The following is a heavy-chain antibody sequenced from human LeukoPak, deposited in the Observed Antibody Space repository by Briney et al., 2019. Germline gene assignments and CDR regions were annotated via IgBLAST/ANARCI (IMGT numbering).Heavy chain of an antibody. D-gene: IGHD1-26*01. CDR3: ARETRGTVGSY. CDR2: LRQDEGDK. J-gene: IGHJ4*02. CDR1: ISTLSTHW. Sequence: GGCLRLSCTTSISTLSTHWMSWFRQTPGKGLEWVASLRQDEGDKYYVDSVKGRFTISRDYAANSLSLQMNSLRAEDTAVYYCARETRGTVGSYWGQGTLVTVSS. V-gene: IGHV3-7*05.